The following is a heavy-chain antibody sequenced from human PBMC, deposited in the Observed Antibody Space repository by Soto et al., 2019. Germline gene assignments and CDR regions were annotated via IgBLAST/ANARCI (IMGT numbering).Heavy chain of an antibody. CDR3: ARDSTSDYDFWSGYYANWFDP. J-gene: IGHJ5*02. D-gene: IGHD3-3*01. CDR1: GFIFIHRG. Sequence: GGSLRLSCVGSGFIFIHRGMIWVRQAPGRGLEWISYISPASDSIHNANSVKGRFTISRDNAKDSLYLQMNSLRDEDTAVYYCARDSTSDYDFWSGYYANWFDPWGQGTLVTVSS. CDR2: ISPASDSI. V-gene: IGHV3-48*02.